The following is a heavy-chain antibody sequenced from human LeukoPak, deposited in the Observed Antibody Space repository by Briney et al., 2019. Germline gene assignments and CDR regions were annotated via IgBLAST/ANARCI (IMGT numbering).Heavy chain of an antibody. J-gene: IGHJ4*02. D-gene: IGHD5-24*01. CDR1: GGSFSGYY. CDR3: ARDVGGYNSGLFDY. V-gene: IGHV4-34*01. Sequence: SETLSLTCAVYGGSFSGYYWSWIRQPPGKGLERIGEINHSGSTNYNPSLKSRVTISVDTSKNQFSLKLSSVTAADTAVYYCARDVGGYNSGLFDYWGQGTLVTVSS. CDR2: INHSGST.